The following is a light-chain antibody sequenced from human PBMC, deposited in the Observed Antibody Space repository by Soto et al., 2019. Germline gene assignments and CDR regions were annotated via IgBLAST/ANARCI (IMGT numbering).Light chain of an antibody. J-gene: IGKJ1*01. CDR3: YQYVTYSWT. CDR2: EAP. CDR1: QGISRW. Sequence: DIQMTPSPSTLSASVGDTVTITCRAGQGISRWLAWYQQKPGRAPNLLIYEAPTLESGVPSRFSGSGSGTEFTLTISSLHHDDFATYYCYQYVTYSWTFGQGTKVEIK. V-gene: IGKV1-5*03.